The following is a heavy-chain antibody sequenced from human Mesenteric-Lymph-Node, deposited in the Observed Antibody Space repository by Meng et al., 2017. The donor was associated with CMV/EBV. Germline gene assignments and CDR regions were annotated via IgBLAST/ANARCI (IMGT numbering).Heavy chain of an antibody. CDR3: TTDILTGYAFDY. CDR1: GFTFSNAW. V-gene: IGHV3-15*01. CDR2: IKSKTDGGTT. Sequence: SGFTFSNAWMSWVRQAPGKGLEWVGRIKSKTDGGTTDYAAHVKGRFTISRDDSKNTLYLQMNSLKTEDTAVYYCTTDILTGYAFDYWGQGTLVTVSS. D-gene: IGHD3-9*01. J-gene: IGHJ4*02.